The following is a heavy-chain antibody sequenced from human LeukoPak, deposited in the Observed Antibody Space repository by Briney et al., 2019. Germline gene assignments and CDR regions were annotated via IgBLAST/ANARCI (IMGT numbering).Heavy chain of an antibody. CDR1: GGTFSSYA. V-gene: IGHV1-69*13. CDR3: ASRLYCSNTRCRNFPFAY. Sequence: ASVKVSCKASGGTFSSYAINWVRQAPGQGLEWMGGIIPIFGTANYAQRFQDRVTITADESTSTAYMELSSLRSEDTAIYYCASRLYCSNTRCRNFPFAYWGQGTLVTVSS. D-gene: IGHD2-2*01. J-gene: IGHJ4*02. CDR2: IIPIFGTA.